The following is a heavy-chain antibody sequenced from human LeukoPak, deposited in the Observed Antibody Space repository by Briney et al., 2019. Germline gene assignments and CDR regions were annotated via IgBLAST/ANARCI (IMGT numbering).Heavy chain of an antibody. CDR3: ARASNAFDI. J-gene: IGHJ3*02. CDR1: GYTFTSYG. D-gene: IGHD6-6*01. CDR2: ISAYNGNT. V-gene: IGHV1-18*04. Sequence: VASVKVSCKASGYTFTSYGISWVRQAPGQGLEWMGWISAYNGNTNYAQKLQGRVTMTTDTSTSTAYMELSSLRSEDTGVYYCARASNAFDIWGQGTMVTVSS.